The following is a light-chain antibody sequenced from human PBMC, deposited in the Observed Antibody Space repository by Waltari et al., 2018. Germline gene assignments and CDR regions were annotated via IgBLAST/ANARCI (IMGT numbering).Light chain of an antibody. J-gene: IGKJ2*01. CDR1: QSISSH. CDR3: QQTYSTFYT. CDR2: AVS. Sequence: DIQMTQSPSSLSASVGDRVSITCRASQSISSHLNWYQQKPGKVPKLLIYAVSNVQSGVPSRFSGSGSGTDVTLTISSLQPEDFATYYCQQTYSTFYTFGQGTKLEI. V-gene: IGKV1-39*01.